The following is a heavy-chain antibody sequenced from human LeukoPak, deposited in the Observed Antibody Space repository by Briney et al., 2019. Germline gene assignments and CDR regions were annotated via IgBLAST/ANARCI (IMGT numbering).Heavy chain of an antibody. CDR3: ANMGSSGRSWYFDL. J-gene: IGHJ2*01. CDR2: ISGSGGST. CDR1: GFTFSSYA. D-gene: IGHD6-19*01. Sequence: GGSLRLSCAASGFTFSSYAMSWVRQAPGKGLEWVSAISGSGGSTYYADSVKGRFTISRDNSKNTLYLQMNSLRAEDTAVYYCANMGSSGRSWYFDLWGRGTLVTVSS. V-gene: IGHV3-23*01.